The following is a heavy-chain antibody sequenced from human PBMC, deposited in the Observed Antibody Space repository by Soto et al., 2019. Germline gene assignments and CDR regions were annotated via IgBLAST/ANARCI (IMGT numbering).Heavy chain of an antibody. CDR3: XXXXGPDHYGLDV. CDR2: IYHSGTT. Sequence: QVQLQESGPGLVKPSGTLSLTCGVSGDSITSTNWWSWVRQPPGRGLEWIGEIYHSGTTHYNPSLKSRITIXLDXSKNXFXXNLSSVTAAXXAVYXXXXXXGPDHYGLDVWGQGTTVSVFS. J-gene: IGHJ6*02. CDR1: GDSITSTNW. V-gene: IGHV4-4*02.